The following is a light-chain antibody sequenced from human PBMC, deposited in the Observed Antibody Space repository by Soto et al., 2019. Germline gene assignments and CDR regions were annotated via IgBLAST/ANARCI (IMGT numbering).Light chain of an antibody. V-gene: IGKV3-15*01. CDR3: QQYHYWWA. CDR2: DAS. CDR1: QNIDNN. J-gene: IGKJ1*01. Sequence: EIVMTQSPATLSVSPGERATLSCRASQNIDNNLAWYQQKPGQAPRLLIYDASARATGIPARFSGSGSGTEFTHTINSLQSDDFAVYYCQQYHYWWAVGQGTKVDIK.